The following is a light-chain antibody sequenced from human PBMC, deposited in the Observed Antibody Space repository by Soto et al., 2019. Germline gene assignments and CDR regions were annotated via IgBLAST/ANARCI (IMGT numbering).Light chain of an antibody. V-gene: IGKV3-20*01. J-gene: IGKJ2*01. CDR3: QQYGSSPYT. CDR2: GAS. CDR1: QSVSSSY. Sequence: EIVLTQSPGTLSLSPGERATLSCRASQSVSSSYLAWYQQKPGQAPRLLIYGASSRATGIPDRFSGSGSGTDFNLTISRLEPEDFAVYYYQQYGSSPYTFGQGTKLEIK.